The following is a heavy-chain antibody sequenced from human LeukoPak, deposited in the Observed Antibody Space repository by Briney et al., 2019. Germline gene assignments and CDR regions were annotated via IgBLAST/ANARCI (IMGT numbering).Heavy chain of an antibody. Sequence: SETLSLTCAVSGGSISSYYWSWIRQPAGKGLEWIGRIYTSGSTNYNPSLKSRVTMSVDASKKHFSQMLSTMPAADTTVYYCARVLGNWGSSYFDYWGQGTLVTVSS. V-gene: IGHV4-4*07. CDR1: GGSISSYY. D-gene: IGHD7-27*01. CDR3: ARVLGNWGSSYFDY. J-gene: IGHJ4*02. CDR2: IYTSGST.